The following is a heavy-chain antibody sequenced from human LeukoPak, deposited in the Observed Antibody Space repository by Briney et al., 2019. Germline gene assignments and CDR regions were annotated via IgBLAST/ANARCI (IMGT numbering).Heavy chain of an antibody. CDR1: GFSFNNYR. CDR2: IKQDGSEK. D-gene: IGHD3-22*01. Sequence: GGSLRLSCVASGFSFNNYRMTWVRQAPGKGLEWVANIKQDGSEKQYVDSVKGRFTISRDNAENTLYLQMNSLRVEDTAVYYCVRSAFHAGSGNYYDYWGQGTLVTVSS. J-gene: IGHJ4*02. CDR3: VRSAFHAGSGNYYDY. V-gene: IGHV3-7*01.